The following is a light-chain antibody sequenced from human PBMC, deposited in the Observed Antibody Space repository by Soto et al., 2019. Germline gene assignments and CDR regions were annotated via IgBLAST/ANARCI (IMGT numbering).Light chain of an antibody. CDR3: QQYSSWPLT. CDR2: GIS. Sequence: ETVMMQSPGTLSMSPGERATLSCRASQSVRSNYLAWYQQKPGQAPRLLIYGISTRATGIPARFSGSGSGTEFSLTISSLQSEDFAVYYCQQYSSWPLTFGQGTRLEIK. V-gene: IGKV3-15*01. J-gene: IGKJ5*01. CDR1: QSVRSN.